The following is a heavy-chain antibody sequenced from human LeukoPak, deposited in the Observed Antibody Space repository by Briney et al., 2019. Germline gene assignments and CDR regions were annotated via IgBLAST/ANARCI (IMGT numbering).Heavy chain of an antibody. V-gene: IGHV1-2*02. CDR2: INPNSGGT. D-gene: IGHD3-16*01. J-gene: IGHJ6*02. CDR3: ARDQRDYGKGGDSYYCYGMDV. CDR1: GYTFTGYY. Sequence: ASVKVSCKASGYTFTGYYMHWVRQAPGQGLEWMGWINPNSGGTNYAQKFQGRVTMTRDTSISTAYMELSRLRSDDTAVYYCARDQRDYGKGGDSYYCYGMDVWGQGTTVTVSS.